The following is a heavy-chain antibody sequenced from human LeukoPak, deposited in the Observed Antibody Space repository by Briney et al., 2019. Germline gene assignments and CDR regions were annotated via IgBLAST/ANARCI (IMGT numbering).Heavy chain of an antibody. Sequence: GGSLRLSCAASGFTFSSYGMHWVRQAPGKGLEWVAVIYSGGSTYYADSVKGRFTISRDNSKNTLYLQMNSLRAEDTAVYYCQITTLGIAVAGYWGQGTLVTVSS. J-gene: IGHJ4*02. D-gene: IGHD6-19*01. CDR1: GFTFSSYG. CDR3: QITTLGIAVAGY. V-gene: IGHV3-NL1*01. CDR2: IYSGGST.